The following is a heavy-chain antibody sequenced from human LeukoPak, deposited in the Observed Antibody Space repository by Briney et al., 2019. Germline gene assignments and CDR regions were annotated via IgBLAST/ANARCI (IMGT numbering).Heavy chain of an antibody. V-gene: IGHV3-23*01. CDR1: GFTFSNYP. CDR2: ITGNGGST. Sequence: GGSLRLSCAASGFTFSNYPMSWVRQAPGKGLEWVSSITGNGGSTNYADSVKGRFSISRDNSKNTLYLQMDSLRAEDTAVYHCARDSGSYLQPTDCWGQGTLVTVSS. D-gene: IGHD1-26*01. CDR3: ARDSGSYLQPTDC. J-gene: IGHJ4*02.